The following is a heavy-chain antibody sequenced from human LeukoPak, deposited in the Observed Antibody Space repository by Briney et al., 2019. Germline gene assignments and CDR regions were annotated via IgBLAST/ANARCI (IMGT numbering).Heavy chain of an antibody. Sequence: GGSLRLSCAASGFTFSSSCMNWVRQAPGKGLEWVSSISSSSSYIYFPYSVKGRFTISRDNAKDSLYLQMNSLRAEDRAVYYCARDLNWETYWGQGTLVSVSS. V-gene: IGHV3-21*01. D-gene: IGHD7-27*01. CDR3: ARDLNWETY. CDR1: GFTFSSSC. J-gene: IGHJ4*02. CDR2: ISSSSSYI.